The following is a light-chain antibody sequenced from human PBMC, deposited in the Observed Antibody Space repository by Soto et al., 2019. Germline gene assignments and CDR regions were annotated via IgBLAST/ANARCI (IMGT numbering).Light chain of an antibody. Sequence: EIVLAQSPGTLSLSPGQRATLSCRASQSVRSNYLAWYHQKPGQAPRLLIYGASNRATGIPDRFSGSGSGTDLTLSTNGLQPEDSVTDYCQQGDSLSITSGQGTRLEIK. J-gene: IGKJ5*01. CDR3: QQGDSLSIT. CDR2: GAS. V-gene: IGKV3-20*01. CDR1: QSVRSNY.